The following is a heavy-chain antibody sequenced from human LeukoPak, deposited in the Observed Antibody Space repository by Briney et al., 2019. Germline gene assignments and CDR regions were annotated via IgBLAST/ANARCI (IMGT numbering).Heavy chain of an antibody. CDR3: ARDYYGSGSYYNHFYGMDV. CDR2: IHYSGST. D-gene: IGHD3-10*01. CDR1: GGSISGYY. V-gene: IGHV4-59*01. J-gene: IGHJ6*02. Sequence: SETLSLTCTVSGGSISGYYWNWLRPPPGKGLEWIGYIHYSGSTNYNPSLESRVTISLDTSKNQFSLKLNSVTAADTAVYYCARDYYGSGSYYNHFYGMDVWGQGTTVTVSS.